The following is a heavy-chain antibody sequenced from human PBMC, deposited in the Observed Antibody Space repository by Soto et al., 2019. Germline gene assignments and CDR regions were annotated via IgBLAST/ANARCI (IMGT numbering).Heavy chain of an antibody. Sequence: TSETLSLTCTVSGGSISSSSYYWGWIRQPPGKGLEWIGSIYYSGSTYYNPSLKSRVTISVDTSKNQFSLKLSSVTAADTAVYYCARQRDTVGYSYEATFDYWGQGTLVTVSS. CDR3: ARQRDTVGYSYEATFDY. D-gene: IGHD5-18*01. V-gene: IGHV4-39*01. CDR2: IYYSGST. CDR1: GGSISSSSYY. J-gene: IGHJ4*02.